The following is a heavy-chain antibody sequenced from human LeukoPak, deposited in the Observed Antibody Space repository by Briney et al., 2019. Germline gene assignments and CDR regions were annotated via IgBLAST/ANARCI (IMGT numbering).Heavy chain of an antibody. CDR3: AKDLAAAYGGVDY. Sequence: SLRLSCAASGFTFDDYAMQWVRQASGKGLEWVSGISWNSSSIGYADSVKGRFTISRDNAKNSLYLQMNSLRAEDTALYYCAKDLAAAYGGVDYWGQGTLVTVSS. J-gene: IGHJ4*02. CDR2: ISWNSSSI. D-gene: IGHD6-13*01. CDR1: GFTFDDYA. V-gene: IGHV3-9*01.